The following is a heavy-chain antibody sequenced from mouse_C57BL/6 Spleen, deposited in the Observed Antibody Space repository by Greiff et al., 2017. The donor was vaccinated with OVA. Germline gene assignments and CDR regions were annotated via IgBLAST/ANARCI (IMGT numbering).Heavy chain of an antibody. V-gene: IGHV1-56*01. CDR3: ARGDYGSSYRYYAMDY. Sequence: QVQLQQSGPELVRPGASVKISCKAPGYTFTSHWMQWVRRRPGQGLEWIGEIFPGSGSTYYNEKFKGKATLTVDTSSSTASMQLSSLTCKGSSVYFCARGDYGSSYRYYAMDYWGQGTSVTVSS. D-gene: IGHD1-1*01. J-gene: IGHJ4*01. CDR2: IFPGSGST. CDR1: GYTFTSHW.